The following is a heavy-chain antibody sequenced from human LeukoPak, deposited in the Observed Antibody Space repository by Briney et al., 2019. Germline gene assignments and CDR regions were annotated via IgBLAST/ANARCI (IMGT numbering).Heavy chain of an antibody. CDR2: IIPIFGTA. V-gene: IGHV1-69*01. Sequence: SVKVSCKASGGTFSSYAISWVRQAPGQGLEWMGGIIPIFGTANYAQKFQGRVTITADESTSTAYMELSSLRSEDTAVYYCARVFSRTTIFGVVIKYYFVYWGQGTLVTVSS. J-gene: IGHJ4*02. CDR1: GGTFSSYA. CDR3: ARVFSRTTIFGVVIKYYFVY. D-gene: IGHD3-3*01.